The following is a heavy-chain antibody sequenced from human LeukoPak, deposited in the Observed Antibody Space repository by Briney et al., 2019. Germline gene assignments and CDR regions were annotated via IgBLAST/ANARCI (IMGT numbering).Heavy chain of an antibody. D-gene: IGHD1-26*01. CDR2: ISSSSNYI. J-gene: IGHJ3*02. Sequence: GGSLRLSCAASGFTFSSYSMNWVRQAPGKGLEWVSSISSSSNYIYYADSVRGRFTISRDNAKNSLSLQMNSLRAEDTAVYYCAREMSVGAIASDAFDIWGQGTMVTVSS. CDR1: GFTFSSYS. CDR3: AREMSVGAIASDAFDI. V-gene: IGHV3-21*01.